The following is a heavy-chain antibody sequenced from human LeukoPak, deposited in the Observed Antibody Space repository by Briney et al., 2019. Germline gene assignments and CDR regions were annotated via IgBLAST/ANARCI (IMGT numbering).Heavy chain of an antibody. CDR2: IYSGDST. CDR3: AKEGRAVVTYFDY. Sequence: GGSLRLSCAASGFTVSSSYMTWARQAPGKGLEWVSMIYSGDSTYYADSVKGRFTISRDNSKNTLYLQMNSLRTEDTAVYYCAKEGRAVVTYFDYWGQGTLVTVSS. J-gene: IGHJ4*02. D-gene: IGHD3-22*01. CDR1: GFTVSSSY. V-gene: IGHV3-66*02.